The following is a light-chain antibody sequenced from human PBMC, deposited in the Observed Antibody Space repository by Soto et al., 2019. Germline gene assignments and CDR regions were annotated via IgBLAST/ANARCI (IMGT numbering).Light chain of an antibody. CDR3: QQYNNWPPWT. J-gene: IGKJ1*01. V-gene: IGKV3-20*01. Sequence: EIVLTQSPGTLSLSPGERATLSCRASQSVSGSYLAWYQQKPGQAPRLLIYGASSRATGIPDRVSGSGSGTDFTLTISRLEPEDFAVYYCQQYNNWPPWTFGQGTKVDIK. CDR2: GAS. CDR1: QSVSGSY.